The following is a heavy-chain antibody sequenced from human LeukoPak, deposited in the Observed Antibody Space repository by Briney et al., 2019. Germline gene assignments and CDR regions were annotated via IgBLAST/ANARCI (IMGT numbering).Heavy chain of an antibody. CDR3: AKDLAEYQLLQQTPFDY. D-gene: IGHD2-2*01. V-gene: IGHV3-30-3*01. Sequence: PGRSLRLSCAASGFTFSSYAMHWVRQAPGKGLEWVAVISYDGSNKYYADSVKGRFTISRDNSKNTLYLQMNSLRAEDTAVYYCAKDLAEYQLLQQTPFDYWGQGTLVTVSS. CDR1: GFTFSSYA. CDR2: ISYDGSNK. J-gene: IGHJ4*02.